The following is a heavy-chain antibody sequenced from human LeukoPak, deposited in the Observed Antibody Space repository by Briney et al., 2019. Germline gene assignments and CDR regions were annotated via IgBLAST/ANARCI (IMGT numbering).Heavy chain of an antibody. D-gene: IGHD3-10*01. CDR1: GGSISSGSYY. V-gene: IGHV4-61*02. Sequence: PSETLSLTCTVSGGSISSGSYYWSWIRQPAGKGLEWIGRIYTSGSTNYNPSLKSRVTISVDTSKNQFSLKLSSVTAADTAVYYCARGWYYGSGNYYNVLYFDYWGQGTLVTVSS. CDR3: ARGWYYGSGNYYNVLYFDY. CDR2: IYTSGST. J-gene: IGHJ4*02.